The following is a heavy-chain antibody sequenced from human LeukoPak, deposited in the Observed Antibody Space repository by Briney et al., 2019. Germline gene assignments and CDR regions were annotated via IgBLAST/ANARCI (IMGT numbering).Heavy chain of an antibody. CDR3: ARQGPLTTAVTTRTNPFDY. CDR1: AGXISSSY. V-gene: IGHV4-59*08. J-gene: IGHJ4*02. Sequence: SETLSLTCTVSAGXISSSYCSWIRQPPGKGLEWIGYIYYSGSTNYNPSLKSRVTISVDTSKNQFSLKLNSVTAADTAVYYCARQGPLTTAVTTRTNPFDYWGQGTLVTVSS. D-gene: IGHD4-11*01. CDR2: IYYSGST.